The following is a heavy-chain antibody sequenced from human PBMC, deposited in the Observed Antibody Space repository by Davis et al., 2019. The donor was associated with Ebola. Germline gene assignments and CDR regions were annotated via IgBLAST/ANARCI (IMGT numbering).Heavy chain of an antibody. CDR2: ISSSSSYI. CDR1: GFTFSSYS. CDR3: ARTVGYCSSTSCYEDY. Sequence: PGGSLRLSCAASGFTFSSYSMNWVRQAPGKGLEWVSSISSSSSYIYYADSVKGRFTISRDNAKNSLYLQMNSLRAEDTAVYYCARTVGYCSSTSCYEDYWGQGTLVTVSS. J-gene: IGHJ4*02. V-gene: IGHV3-21*04. D-gene: IGHD2-2*01.